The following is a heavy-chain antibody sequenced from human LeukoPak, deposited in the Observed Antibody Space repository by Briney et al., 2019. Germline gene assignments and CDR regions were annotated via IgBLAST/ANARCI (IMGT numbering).Heavy chain of an antibody. CDR1: GFTLSNYD. Sequence: PGGSLRLSCAASGFTLSNYDMHWVRQPTGKGLEWVSAIGRHGDTYYAASVKGRFTISREHAKTSLYLQMNSLRVGDTAVYYCARVSLSTSGYDDALEIWGQGTVVTVSS. D-gene: IGHD5-12*01. J-gene: IGHJ3*02. CDR3: ARVSLSTSGYDDALEI. CDR2: IGRHGDT. V-gene: IGHV3-13*04.